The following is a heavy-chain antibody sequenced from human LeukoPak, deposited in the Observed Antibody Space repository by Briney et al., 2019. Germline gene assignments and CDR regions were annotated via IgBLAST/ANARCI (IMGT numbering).Heavy chain of an antibody. Sequence: SVKVSCKASGGTFSSYAISWVRQAPGQGLEWMGGIIPIFGTANYAQKFQDRVTITADKSTSTAYMELSSLRSEDTAVYYCARGPGCSGGSCYSVPRWFDPWGQGTLVTVSS. CDR3: ARGPGCSGGSCYSVPRWFDP. V-gene: IGHV1-69*06. CDR2: IIPIFGTA. J-gene: IGHJ5*02. CDR1: GGTFSSYA. D-gene: IGHD2-15*01.